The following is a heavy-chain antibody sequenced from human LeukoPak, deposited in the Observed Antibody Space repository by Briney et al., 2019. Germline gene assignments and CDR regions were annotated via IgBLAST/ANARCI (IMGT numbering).Heavy chain of an antibody. CDR3: ARDSPGTYYDFWSGRFDY. CDR1: GYTFTSYY. D-gene: IGHD3-3*01. J-gene: IGHJ4*02. V-gene: IGHV1-46*01. CDR2: INPSGGST. Sequence: ASVKVSCKASGYTFTSYYMHWVRQAPGQGLEWMGIINPSGGSTSYAQKFQGRVTMTRDTSTSTVYMELSSLRSEDTAVYYCARDSPGTYYDFWSGRFDYWGQGTLVTVSS.